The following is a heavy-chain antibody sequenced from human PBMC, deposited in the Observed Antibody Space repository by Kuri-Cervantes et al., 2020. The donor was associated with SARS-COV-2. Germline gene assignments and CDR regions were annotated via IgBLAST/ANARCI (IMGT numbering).Heavy chain of an antibody. J-gene: IGHJ1*01. V-gene: IGHV4-4*07. Sequence: SETLSLTCTVPGGSISSYYWSWIRQPAGKGLEWIGRIYTSGSTNYNPSLKSRVTMSVDTSKNQFSLKLSSVTAADTAVYYCARGRVRYSSSWYDYFQHWGQGTLVTVSS. CDR2: IYTSGST. CDR3: ARGRVRYSSSWYDYFQH. CDR1: GGSISSYY. D-gene: IGHD6-13*01.